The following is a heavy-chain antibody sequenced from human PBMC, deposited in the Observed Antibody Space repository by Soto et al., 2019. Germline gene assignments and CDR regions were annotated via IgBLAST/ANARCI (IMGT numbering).Heavy chain of an antibody. D-gene: IGHD6-19*01. V-gene: IGHV4-34*01. CDR3: ARGGQQWLATRWFDP. Sequence: SESLSLTCAVYGGSFSGYYWSWIRQPPGKGLEWIGEVNHSGSTNYNPSLKSRVTISVDTSKNQFSLKLSSVTAADTAVYYCARGGQQWLATRWFDPWGQGTLVTVSS. CDR2: VNHSGST. J-gene: IGHJ5*02. CDR1: GGSFSGYY.